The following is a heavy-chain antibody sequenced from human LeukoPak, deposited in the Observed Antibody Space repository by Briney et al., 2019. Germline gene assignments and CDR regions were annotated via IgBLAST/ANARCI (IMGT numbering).Heavy chain of an antibody. CDR3: ARSVRGSYDFDY. CDR1: GFTFSDYY. CDR2: IYSCGST. Sequence: GGSLRLSCAASGFTFSDYYMSWIRQAPGKGLEWVSVIYSCGSTYYADSPKGRFTIPRDNSKNTLYLQMNSLRAEDTAVYYCARSVRGSYDFDYWGQGTLVTVSS. V-gene: IGHV3-53*01. J-gene: IGHJ4*02. D-gene: IGHD1-26*01.